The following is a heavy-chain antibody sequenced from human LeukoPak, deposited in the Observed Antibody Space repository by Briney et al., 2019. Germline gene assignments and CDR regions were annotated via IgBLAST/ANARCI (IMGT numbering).Heavy chain of an antibody. Sequence: ASVKVSCKASGDTFSSYAISWVRQAPGQGLEWMGRIIPIFGTANYAQKFQGRVTITTDESTSTAYMELSSLRSEDTAVYYCARDRFSSSWYFDYWGQGTLVTVSS. J-gene: IGHJ4*02. V-gene: IGHV1-69*05. D-gene: IGHD6-13*01. CDR2: IIPIFGTA. CDR3: ARDRFSSSWYFDY. CDR1: GDTFSSYA.